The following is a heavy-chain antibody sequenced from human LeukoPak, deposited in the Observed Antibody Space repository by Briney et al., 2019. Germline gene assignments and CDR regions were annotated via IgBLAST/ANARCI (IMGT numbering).Heavy chain of an antibody. Sequence: PSETLSLTCAVSGGSISSYYWSWIRQPPGKGLEWIGNIYDRGSTKYNPSLKSRVTISVDTSKNQFSLRLSSVTAADTAVYYCARGRTFDNWGQGTLVTVSS. CDR2: IYDRGST. J-gene: IGHJ4*02. CDR3: ARGRTFDN. V-gene: IGHV4-59*01. CDR1: GGSISSYY.